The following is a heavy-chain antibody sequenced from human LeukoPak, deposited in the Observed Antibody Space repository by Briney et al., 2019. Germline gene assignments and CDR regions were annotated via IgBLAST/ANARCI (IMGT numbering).Heavy chain of an antibody. D-gene: IGHD5-24*01. Sequence: GGSLRLSCAASVFTFSTYNMNWVRQAPGKGLEWVSSITSSSRYTFYADSVKGRFTISRDNSKNTLYLQMNSLRAEDTAVYYCASASWLHIDYWGQGTLVTVSS. CDR1: VFTFSTYN. CDR3: ASASWLHIDY. CDR2: ITSSSRYT. V-gene: IGHV3-21*04. J-gene: IGHJ4*02.